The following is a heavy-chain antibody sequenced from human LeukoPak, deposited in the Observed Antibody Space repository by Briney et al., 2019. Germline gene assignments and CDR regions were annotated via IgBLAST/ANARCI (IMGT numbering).Heavy chain of an antibody. Sequence: PSETLSLTCTLSGDSFSSGGLYWGWIRQPPGKRPEWIGDIFHTGKTNYNPSLRSRATISLDTSKSQFSLRLTSMTAADTAVYYCARIFDSWGQGILVTVSS. V-gene: IGHV4-61*08. J-gene: IGHJ4*02. CDR1: GDSFSSGGLY. CDR3: ARIFDS. CDR2: IFHTGKT.